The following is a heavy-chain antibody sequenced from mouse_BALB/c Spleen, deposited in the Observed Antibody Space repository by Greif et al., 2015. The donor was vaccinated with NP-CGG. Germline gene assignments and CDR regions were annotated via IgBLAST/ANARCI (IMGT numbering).Heavy chain of an antibody. CDR1: GFAFSSYD. D-gene: IGHD2-10*02. J-gene: IGHJ3*01. V-gene: IGHV5-12-1*01. CDR3: ARRYGSFAY. CDR2: ISSGGGST. Sequence: EVKLMESGGGLVKPGGSLKLSCAASGFAFSSYDMSWVRQTPEKRLEWVAYISSGGGSTYYPDTVKGRFTISRDNAKNTLYLQMSSLKSEDTAMYYCARRYGSFAYWGQGTLVTVSA.